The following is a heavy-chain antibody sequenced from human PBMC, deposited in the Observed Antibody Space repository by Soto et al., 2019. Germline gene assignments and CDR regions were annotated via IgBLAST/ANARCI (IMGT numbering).Heavy chain of an antibody. CDR3: AREMRTTVTTRSGVDAFDI. D-gene: IGHD4-17*01. CDR1: GGSFSGYY. CDR2: INHSGST. J-gene: IGHJ3*02. Sequence: QVQLQQWGAGLLKPSETLSLTCAVYGGSFSGYYRSWIRQPPGKGLEWIGEINHSGSTNYNPSLKSRVTISVDTSKNQFSLKLSSVTAADTAVYYCAREMRTTVTTRSGVDAFDIWGQGTMVTVSS. V-gene: IGHV4-34*01.